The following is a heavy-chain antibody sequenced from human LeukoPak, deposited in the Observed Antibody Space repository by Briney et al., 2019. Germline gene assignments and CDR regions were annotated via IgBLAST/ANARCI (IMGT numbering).Heavy chain of an antibody. D-gene: IGHD1-26*01. V-gene: IGHV4-59*11. CDR1: GGSISSHY. Sequence: PSETLSLTCTVSGGSISSHYWSWIRQPPGKGLEWIGYIYYSGSTNYNPSLKSRVTISVDTSKNQFSLKLSSVTAADTAVYYCARDEEGAILSWGQGTLVTVSS. CDR2: IYYSGST. J-gene: IGHJ5*02. CDR3: ARDEEGAILS.